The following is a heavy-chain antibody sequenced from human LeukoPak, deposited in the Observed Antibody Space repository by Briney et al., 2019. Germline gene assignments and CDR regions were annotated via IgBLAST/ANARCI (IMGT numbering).Heavy chain of an antibody. J-gene: IGHJ4*02. Sequence: PGGSLRLSCAASGFTFSGYWMHWVRQAPGKGLVWVLRTNPDGSTTAYADSVKGRFTISRDNAKNTLYLQMNSLRAEDTALYYCARETPRGGRYYFDYWGQGALVTVSS. V-gene: IGHV3-74*03. D-gene: IGHD3-10*01. CDR3: ARETPRGGRYYFDY. CDR2: TNPDGSTT. CDR1: GFTFSGYW.